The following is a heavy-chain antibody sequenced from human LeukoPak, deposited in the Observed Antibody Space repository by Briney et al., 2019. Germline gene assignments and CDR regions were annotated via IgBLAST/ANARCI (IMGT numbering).Heavy chain of an antibody. Sequence: GGSLRLSCTASGFTFRSYSMNWLRHAPGKGLEGVSYISISGSTIYYADAVKGRFTISRDNAKTSLYLQMNSLRAEDKAVYYCASSVAMGTIEAAYWGQGTLVTVSS. CDR3: ASSVAMGTIEAAY. CDR2: ISISGSTI. J-gene: IGHJ4*02. CDR1: GFTFRSYS. V-gene: IGHV3-48*01. D-gene: IGHD5-24*01.